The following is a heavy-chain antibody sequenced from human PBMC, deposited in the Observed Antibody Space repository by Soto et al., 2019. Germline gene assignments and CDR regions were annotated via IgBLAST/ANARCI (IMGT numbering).Heavy chain of an antibody. D-gene: IGHD4-4*01. J-gene: IGHJ1*01. V-gene: IGHV3-30*18. CDR1: GFTFSNYG. CDR3: VKDQRGSNYGYFQY. Sequence: QVQLVESGGGVVQPGRSLRLSCAASGFTFSNYGMHSVRQAPGKGLEWVTLISSDGNKKYYGDSVKGRFTISRDNSQSTLSLHMDSLRPEDTAVYYCVKDQRGSNYGYFQYWGQGALVTVSS. CDR2: ISSDGNKK.